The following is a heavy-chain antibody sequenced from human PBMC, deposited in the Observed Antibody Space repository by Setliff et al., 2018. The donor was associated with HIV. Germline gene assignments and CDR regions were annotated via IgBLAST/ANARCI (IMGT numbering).Heavy chain of an antibody. CDR3: ARHFAERLVDTEVGCFDY. D-gene: IGHD6-6*01. V-gene: IGHV4-38-2*02. Sequence: SETLSLTCTVSGDFFSSDYYWGWIRQSPGKGLEWIGSVDHSGQTFYNPSLKSRLTMSVDTSKNDFSLILTSVTAADTAVYYCARHFAERLVDTEVGCFDYWGQGTLVTVSS. J-gene: IGHJ4*02. CDR2: VDHSGQT. CDR1: GDFFSSDYY.